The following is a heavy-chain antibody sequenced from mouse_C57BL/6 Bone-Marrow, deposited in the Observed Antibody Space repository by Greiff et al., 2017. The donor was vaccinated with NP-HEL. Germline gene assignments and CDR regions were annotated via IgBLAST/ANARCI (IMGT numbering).Heavy chain of an antibody. CDR3: ASGSSLAY. CDR1: GYTFTSYT. D-gene: IGHD1-1*01. V-gene: IGHV1-4*01. J-gene: IGHJ3*01. Sequence: VQLQQSGAELARPGASVKMSCKASGYTFTSYTMHWVKQRPGQGLEWIGYINPSSGYTKYNQKFKDKATLTADKSSSTAYMQLSSLTSEDSAVYYCASGSSLAYWGQGTLVTVSA. CDR2: INPSSGYT.